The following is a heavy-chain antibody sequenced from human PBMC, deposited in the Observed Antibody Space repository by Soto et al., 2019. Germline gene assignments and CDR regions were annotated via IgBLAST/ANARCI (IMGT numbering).Heavy chain of an antibody. V-gene: IGHV3-21*01. J-gene: IGHJ6*02. CDR2: ISSSSSYI. Sequence: GGSLSLSYAASGCPFRSYSMHWVRQAPGKGLEWVSSISSSSSYIYYADSVKGRFTISRDNAKNSLYLQMNSLRAEDTAVYYCARESCSSTSCYYYYYGMDVWGQGTTVTVSS. CDR3: ARESCSSTSCYYYYYGMDV. D-gene: IGHD2-2*01. CDR1: GCPFRSYS.